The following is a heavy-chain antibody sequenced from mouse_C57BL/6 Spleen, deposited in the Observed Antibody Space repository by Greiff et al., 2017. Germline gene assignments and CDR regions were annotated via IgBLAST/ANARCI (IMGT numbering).Heavy chain of an antibody. V-gene: IGHV1-55*01. J-gene: IGHJ4*01. D-gene: IGHD1-1*01. Sequence: QVQLQQPGAELVKPGASVKMSCKASGYTFTSYWITWVKQRPGQGLEWIGDIYPGSGSTNYNEKFKSKATLTVDTSSSTAYMPLSSLTSEDSAVYYCARWITTVVDAMDDWGQGTSVTVSS. CDR3: ARWITTVVDAMDD. CDR1: GYTFTSYW. CDR2: IYPGSGST.